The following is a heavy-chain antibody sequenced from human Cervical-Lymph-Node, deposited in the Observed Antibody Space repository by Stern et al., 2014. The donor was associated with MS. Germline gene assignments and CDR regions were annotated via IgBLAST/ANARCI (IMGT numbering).Heavy chain of an antibody. D-gene: IGHD5-24*01. J-gene: IGHJ4*02. CDR2: IGTAGDT. Sequence: VQLEESGGGLVQPGGSLRLSCAASGFAFKYYDMHWVRQPLGKGLERVSAIGTAGDTYYAGSVKGRFSISREDAKNSLYLQINSLRAGDTAVYYCAREDGYNKEGIDYWGQGTLVSVSS. CDR3: AREDGYNKEGIDY. V-gene: IGHV3-13*01. CDR1: GFAFKYYD.